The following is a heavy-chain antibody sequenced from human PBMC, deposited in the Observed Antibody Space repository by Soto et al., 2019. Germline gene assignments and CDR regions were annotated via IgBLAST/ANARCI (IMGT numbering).Heavy chain of an antibody. Sequence: GESLKISCAASGFTFSSYAMSWVRQAPGKGLEWVSAISGSGGSTYYADSVKGRFTISRDNSKNTLYLQMNSLRAEDTAVYYCAKDTCITMVRGVICPNDYWGQGTLVTVSS. D-gene: IGHD3-10*01. CDR1: GFTFSSYA. CDR3: AKDTCITMVRGVICPNDY. CDR2: ISGSGGST. J-gene: IGHJ4*02. V-gene: IGHV3-23*01.